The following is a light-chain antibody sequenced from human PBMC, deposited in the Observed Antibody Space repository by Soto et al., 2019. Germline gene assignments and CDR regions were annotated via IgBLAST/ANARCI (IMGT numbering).Light chain of an antibody. CDR2: DTS. CDR3: HQRNTWLT. J-gene: IGKJ4*01. CDR1: QSVGTY. V-gene: IGKV3-11*01. Sequence: EIVLTQSPATLSLSPGERATLSCRASQSVGTYLAWYQQKPGQAPRLLIYDTSNRATGIPARFSGSGSGTDFTITISSLEPEDFAVYYCHQRNTWLTFGGGTKVEIK.